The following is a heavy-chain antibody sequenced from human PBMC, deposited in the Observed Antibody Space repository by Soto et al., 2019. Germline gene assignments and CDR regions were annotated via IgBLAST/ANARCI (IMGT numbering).Heavy chain of an antibody. V-gene: IGHV5-51*01. J-gene: IGHJ6*02. CDR1: GYSFTTYW. Sequence: GESLKISCWGSGYSFTTYWIGWVRQMPGKGLEWMGIIYPGDSDTRYSPSFQGQVTISADKSISTAYLQWSSLKASDTAMYYCARHQDVLLWFGELAYGMDVWGQGTTVTVSS. CDR3: ARHQDVLLWFGELAYGMDV. D-gene: IGHD3-10*01. CDR2: IYPGDSDT.